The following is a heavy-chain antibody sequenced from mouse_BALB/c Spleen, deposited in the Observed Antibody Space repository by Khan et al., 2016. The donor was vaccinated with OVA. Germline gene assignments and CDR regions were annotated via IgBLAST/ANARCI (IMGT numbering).Heavy chain of an antibody. J-gene: IGHJ3*01. Sequence: VQLKQSGPDLVKPGASVKISCKASGHSFTVYYMTWVKQSHGKSPEWIGRVNPNNGDTNYNQNFKGKAILTVDKSSNTAYMELRSLTSEDSAVFYCARGYEFFPYWGQGTLVTVSA. CDR2: VNPNNGDT. CDR1: GHSFTVYY. V-gene: IGHV1-26*01. CDR3: ARGYEFFPY. D-gene: IGHD2-12*01.